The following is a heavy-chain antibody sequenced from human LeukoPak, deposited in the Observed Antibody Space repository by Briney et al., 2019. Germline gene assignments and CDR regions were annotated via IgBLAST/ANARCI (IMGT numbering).Heavy chain of an antibody. CDR2: NIPILGIA. CDR3: ARVWPVDYYGSKGPYYYGMDV. Sequence: SVKVSCKASGGTFSSYAISWVRQAPGQGLEWMGRNIPILGIANYAQKFQGRVTITADKSTSTAYMELSSLRSEDTAVYYCARVWPVDYYGSKGPYYYGMDVWGQGTTVTVSS. CDR1: GGTFSSYA. D-gene: IGHD3-10*01. V-gene: IGHV1-69*04. J-gene: IGHJ6*02.